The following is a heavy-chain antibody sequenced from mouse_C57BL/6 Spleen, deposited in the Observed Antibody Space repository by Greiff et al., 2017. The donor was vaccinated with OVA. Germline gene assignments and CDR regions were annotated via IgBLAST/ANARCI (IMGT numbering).Heavy chain of an antibody. Sequence: EVKLVESGGGLVQPKGSLKLSCAASGFSFNTYAMNWVRQAPGKGLEWVARIRSKSNNYATYYADSVKDRFTISRDDSESMLYQQMNNLKTEDTAMYYCVRHEGYYGSSIHWYFDVWGTGTTVTVSS. CDR3: VRHEGYYGSSIHWYFDV. CDR2: IRSKSNNYAT. V-gene: IGHV10-1*01. CDR1: GFSFNTYA. J-gene: IGHJ1*03. D-gene: IGHD1-1*01.